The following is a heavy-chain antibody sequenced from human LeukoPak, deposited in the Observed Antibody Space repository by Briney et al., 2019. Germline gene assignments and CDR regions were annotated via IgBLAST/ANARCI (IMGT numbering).Heavy chain of an antibody. CDR2: IYYSGST. D-gene: IGHD3-10*01. CDR1: GSSISSYY. V-gene: IGHV4-59*01. CDR3: ARGGSGPFDP. Sequence: SETLSLTCTVSGSSISSYYWSWIRQPPGKGLEWIGYIYYSGSTNYNPSLKSRVTISVDTSKNQFSLKLSSVTAADTAVYYCARGGSGPFDPWGQGTLVTVSS. J-gene: IGHJ5*02.